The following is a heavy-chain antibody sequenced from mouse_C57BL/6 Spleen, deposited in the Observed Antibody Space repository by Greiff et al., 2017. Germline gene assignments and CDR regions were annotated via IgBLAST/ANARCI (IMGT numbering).Heavy chain of an antibody. V-gene: IGHV1-52*01. CDR1: GYTFTSYW. D-gene: IGHD2-3*01. J-gene: IGHJ3*01. Sequence: VQLQQPGAELVRPGSSVKLSCTASGYTFTSYWMHWVKQRPIQGLEWIGNIDPSDSETHYNQKFKDKATLTVDQSTSTAYMQLSSLTSEDAAVYYCARKSDGYPAWFAYWGQGTLVTVAA. CDR2: IDPSDSET. CDR3: ARKSDGYPAWFAY.